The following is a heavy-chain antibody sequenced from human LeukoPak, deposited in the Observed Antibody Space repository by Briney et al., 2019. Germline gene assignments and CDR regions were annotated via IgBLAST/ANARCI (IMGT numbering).Heavy chain of an antibody. CDR2: IYHSGST. D-gene: IGHD1-26*01. Sequence: PSETLSLTCAVSGGSISSGGYSWSWIRQPPGKGLEWIGYIYHSGSTYYNPSLKSRVTISVDTSKNQFSLKLSSVTAADTAVYYCARVNSGSYYSVADAFDIWGQGTMVTVSS. CDR1: GGSISSGGYS. V-gene: IGHV4-30-2*01. CDR3: ARVNSGSYYSVADAFDI. J-gene: IGHJ3*02.